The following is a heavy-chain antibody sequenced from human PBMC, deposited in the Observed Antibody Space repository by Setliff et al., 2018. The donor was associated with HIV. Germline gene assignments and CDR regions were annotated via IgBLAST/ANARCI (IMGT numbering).Heavy chain of an antibody. Sequence: SSETLSLTCTVSGDSMRNYYWSWLRQPAGKGLEWIGRIFPSGTTDYNPSLKSRVTMSIDTSEDQFSLKLSSVTAADTAVYYCARVQMAYAAFDVWGQGTMVTVSS. CDR1: GDSMRNYY. CDR3: ARVQMAYAAFDV. CDR2: IFPSGTT. D-gene: IGHD4-17*01. J-gene: IGHJ3*01. V-gene: IGHV4-4*07.